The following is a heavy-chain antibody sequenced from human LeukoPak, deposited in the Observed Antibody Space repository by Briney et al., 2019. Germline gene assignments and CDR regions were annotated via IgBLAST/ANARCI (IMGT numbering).Heavy chain of an antibody. D-gene: IGHD1-1*01. CDR2: MNPNSGST. CDR1: GYTFTSYD. V-gene: IGHV1-8*03. Sequence: ASVKVSCKASGYTFTSYDINWVRQATGQGLEWMGWMNPNSGSTGYAQKFQGRVTITRNTSISTAYMELSSLRSEDTAVYYCARGLEERTKDYYYYYMDVWGKGTTVTVSS. CDR3: ARGLEERTKDYYYYYMDV. J-gene: IGHJ6*03.